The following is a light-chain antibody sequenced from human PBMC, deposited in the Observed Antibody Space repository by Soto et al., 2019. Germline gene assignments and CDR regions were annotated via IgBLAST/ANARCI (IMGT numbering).Light chain of an antibody. CDR3: PLTYTGTWV. CDR2: DTT. J-gene: IGLJ3*02. CDR1: TGAVTSGHF. Sequence: QAVVTQEPSLTVSPGGTVTLTCGSSTGAVTSGHFPYWFQQKPGQAPRTLIYDTTNRHSWTPARFSGFLLGGKAALTLSGAQPEDEAEYYCPLTYTGTWVFGGGTKLTV. V-gene: IGLV7-46*01.